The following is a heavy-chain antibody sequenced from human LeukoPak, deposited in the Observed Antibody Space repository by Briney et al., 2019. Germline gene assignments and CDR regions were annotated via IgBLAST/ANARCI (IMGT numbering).Heavy chain of an antibody. CDR2: ISSSGKYI. Sequence: GGSLRLSCAASGFSFSSSSMNWVRQAPGKRLEWVSSISSSGKYIYYADSMKGRFTVSRDNARSSVYLEMNSLRAEDTAVYYCSRDVSRDISCYTGWGQGTLVTVSS. D-gene: IGHD2-2*02. V-gene: IGHV3-21*01. CDR3: SRDVSRDISCYTG. CDR1: GFSFSSSS. J-gene: IGHJ4*02.